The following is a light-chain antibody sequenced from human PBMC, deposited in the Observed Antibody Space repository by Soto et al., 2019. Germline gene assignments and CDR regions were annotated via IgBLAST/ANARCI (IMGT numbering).Light chain of an antibody. CDR3: QQYNYWPPYT. CDR1: QSIRYN. CDR2: DVS. Sequence: EIVMTQSPATLSVSPGESATLSCRASQSIRYNLAWYQQRPGQSPRLLIYDVSTRATGIPARFRGSGSATEFTLTISSLQSEDFAVYYCQQYNYWPPYTFGQGTNLEFK. V-gene: IGKV3-15*01. J-gene: IGKJ2*01.